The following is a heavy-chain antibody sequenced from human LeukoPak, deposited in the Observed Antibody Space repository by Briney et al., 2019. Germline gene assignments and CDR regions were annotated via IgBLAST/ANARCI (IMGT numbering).Heavy chain of an antibody. D-gene: IGHD6-19*01. Sequence: GGSLRLSCAASGFTFSTYGMNWVRQAPGKGLERVAVIWHDGSNKYYTDSVKGRFTISRDNSKNTLYLQMNSLRAEDTAVYYCARDRSTGSYFFFDYWGQGVLVTVSS. CDR2: IWHDGSNK. J-gene: IGHJ4*02. V-gene: IGHV3-33*01. CDR3: ARDRSTGSYFFFDY. CDR1: GFTFSTYG.